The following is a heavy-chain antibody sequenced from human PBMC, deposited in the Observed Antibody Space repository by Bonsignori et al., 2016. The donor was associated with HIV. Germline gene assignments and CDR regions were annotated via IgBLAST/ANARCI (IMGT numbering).Heavy chain of an antibody. CDR3: ARESSIFGIEWGFAYYYYMDV. CDR2: VYKSGIT. D-gene: IGHD3-3*01. Sequence: SETLSLTCTVSGASMSRGIYYWGWVRQPAGKRLEWLGRVYKSGITDYNPSLKSRLTISIDTSKSQFSLRLSSVTAADTAVYYCARESSIFGIEWGFAYYYYMDVWGKGITVTVSS. V-gene: IGHV4-61*02. CDR1: GASMSRGIYY. J-gene: IGHJ6*03.